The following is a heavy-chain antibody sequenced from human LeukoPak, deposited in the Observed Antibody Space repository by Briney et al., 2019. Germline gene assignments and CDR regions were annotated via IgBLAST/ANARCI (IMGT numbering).Heavy chain of an antibody. V-gene: IGHV3-30*02. J-gene: IGHJ6*03. D-gene: IGHD1-7*01. CDR1: GFTFSHYG. CDR2: IWYGGTNK. Sequence: PGGSLRLSCAASGFTFSHYGMHWVRQAPGKGLEWVAFIWYGGTNKYYADSVKGRFTISRDNSKNTLYLQMNSLRAEDTAVYYCAKAGAKRSLTGTTDYYMDVWGKGTTVTVSS. CDR3: AKAGAKRSLTGTTDYYMDV.